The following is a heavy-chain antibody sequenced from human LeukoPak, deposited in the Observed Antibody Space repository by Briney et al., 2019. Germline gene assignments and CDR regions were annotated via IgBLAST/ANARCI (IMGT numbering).Heavy chain of an antibody. CDR2: IYYSGNT. Sequence: SETLSLTCTVSGGSISSSSYYWGWIRQPPGKGLEWIGSIYYSGNTYNPSLKSRVTISVDTSKNQFSLNLTSVTAADTAVYYCARVMAARREDLNWFDPWGQGTLVTVSS. CDR1: GGSISSSSYY. D-gene: IGHD6-6*01. V-gene: IGHV4-39*07. CDR3: ARVMAARREDLNWFDP. J-gene: IGHJ5*02.